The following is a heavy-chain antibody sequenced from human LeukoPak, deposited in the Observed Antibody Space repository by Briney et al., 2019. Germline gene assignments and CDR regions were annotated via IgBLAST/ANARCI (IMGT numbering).Heavy chain of an antibody. D-gene: IGHD6-13*01. CDR3: AKAPYSSTPSAFDI. V-gene: IGHV3-30*18. Sequence: GRSLRLSCAASGFTFSSYGMHWVRQAPGKGLEWVAVISYDGSNKYYADSVKGRFTISRDSAKNSLYLQMNSLRPEDTAFYYCAKAPYSSTPSAFDIWGQGTMVTVSS. CDR2: ISYDGSNK. J-gene: IGHJ3*02. CDR1: GFTFSSYG.